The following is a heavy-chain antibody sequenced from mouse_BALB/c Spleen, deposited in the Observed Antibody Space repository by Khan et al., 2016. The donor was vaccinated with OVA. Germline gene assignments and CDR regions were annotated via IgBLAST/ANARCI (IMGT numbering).Heavy chain of an antibody. V-gene: IGHV1S132*01. CDR2: IYPGTDNT. CDR3: AREEALYYFDY. D-gene: IGHD3-2*02. Sequence: VELVESGAELVRPGASVKLSCKTSGYIFTSYWIHWVKQRSGPGLEWIARIYPGTDNTYYNENLKDKATLTADKSSSTAYMQLSSPNSEDSAVYFCAREEALYYFDYWGQGTTLSVSS. CDR1: GYIFTSYW. J-gene: IGHJ2*01.